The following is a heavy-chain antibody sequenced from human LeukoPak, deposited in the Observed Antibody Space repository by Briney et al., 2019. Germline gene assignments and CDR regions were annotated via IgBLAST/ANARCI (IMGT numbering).Heavy chain of an antibody. D-gene: IGHD2-21*02. V-gene: IGHV3-30*18. J-gene: IGHJ4*02. Sequence: GGSLRLSCAASGFTSRSYGMHWVRQAPGKGLEWVAVISYDGSNKYYADSVKGRFTISRDNSKNTLYLQMNSLRAEDTAVYYCAKDYCGGDCYPDYWGQGTLVTVSS. CDR2: ISYDGSNK. CDR3: AKDYCGGDCYPDY. CDR1: GFTSRSYG.